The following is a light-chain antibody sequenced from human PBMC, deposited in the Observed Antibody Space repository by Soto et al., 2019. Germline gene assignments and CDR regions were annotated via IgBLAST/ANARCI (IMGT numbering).Light chain of an antibody. Sequence: IVLTQSPATLSLSPGERATLACGASQSVSSSYLAWYQLKPGLAPRLLIYDASSRAIGIPDRFGGSGSGTDFTLTISRLEPEDFAVYFCQQYGSSPWTFGQGTKVDIK. J-gene: IGKJ1*01. CDR3: QQYGSSPWT. V-gene: IGKV3D-20*01. CDR1: QSVSSSY. CDR2: DAS.